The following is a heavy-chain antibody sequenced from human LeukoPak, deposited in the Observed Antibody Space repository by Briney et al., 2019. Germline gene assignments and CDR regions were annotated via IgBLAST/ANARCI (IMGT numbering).Heavy chain of an antibody. CDR2: ISSSSSYI. J-gene: IGHJ4*02. Sequence: PGGSLRLSCAASGFTFSSYSMNWVRQAPGKGLEWVSSISSSSSYIYYADSVKGRFTISRDNAKNSLYLQMNSLRAEDTAVYYCAEGSGINFDYWGQGTLVTVSS. V-gene: IGHV3-21*01. D-gene: IGHD3-10*01. CDR1: GFTFSSYS. CDR3: AEGSGINFDY.